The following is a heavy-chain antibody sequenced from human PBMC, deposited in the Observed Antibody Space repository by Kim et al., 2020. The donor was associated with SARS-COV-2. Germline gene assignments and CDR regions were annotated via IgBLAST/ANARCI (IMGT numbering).Heavy chain of an antibody. CDR2: IKSKTDGGTT. CDR1: GFTFSNAW. Sequence: GGSLRLSCAASGFTFSNAWMSWVRQAPGKGLEWVGRIKSKTDGGTTDYAAPVKGRFTISRDDSKNTLYLQMNSLKTEDTAVYYCTTEGGHYYGSGSYLNWFDPWGQGTLVTVSS. V-gene: IGHV3-15*01. CDR3: TTEGGHYYGSGSYLNWFDP. D-gene: IGHD3-10*01. J-gene: IGHJ5*02.